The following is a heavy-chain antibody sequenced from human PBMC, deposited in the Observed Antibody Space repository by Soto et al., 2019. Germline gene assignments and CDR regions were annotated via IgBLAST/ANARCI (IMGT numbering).Heavy chain of an antibody. J-gene: IGHJ4*02. D-gene: IGHD3-22*01. Sequence: ESGGGVVQPGRSLRISYAASGFTFSSYAMHWVRQAPGKGLEWVAVISYDGSNKYYADSVKGRFTISRDNSKNTLYLQMNSLRAEDTAVYYCARGDYYDSSGYYFLSYYFDYWGQGTLVTVSS. CDR3: ARGDYYDSSGYYFLSYYFDY. V-gene: IGHV3-30-3*01. CDR2: ISYDGSNK. CDR1: GFTFSSYA.